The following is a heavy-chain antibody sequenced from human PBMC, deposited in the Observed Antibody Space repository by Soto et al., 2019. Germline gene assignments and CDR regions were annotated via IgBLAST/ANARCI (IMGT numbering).Heavy chain of an antibody. CDR1: GGSISSSSYY. D-gene: IGHD3-22*01. CDR3: ARQPRGGYYDGSGYYRPTNYYYYDGMDV. J-gene: IGHJ6*02. V-gene: IGHV4-39*01. Sequence: SQTLSLTCTVSGGSISSSSYYWGWIRQPPGKGLEWIGSLYYSGSTYYHPSLKSRVTISVDTSKNKFSLKLTSVTAAVTAVYYCARQPRGGYYDGSGYYRPTNYYYYDGMDVRGQGTTVT. CDR2: LYYSGST.